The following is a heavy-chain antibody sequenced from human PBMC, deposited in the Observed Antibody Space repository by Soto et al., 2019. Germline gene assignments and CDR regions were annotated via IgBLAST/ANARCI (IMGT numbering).Heavy chain of an antibody. D-gene: IGHD2-15*01. Sequence: QVQLVQSGAEVKKPGASAKVSCKASGYTFTSYAMHWVRQAPGQRLEWMGWINAGNGNTKYSQKFQGRVTITRDTYASTAYMELSSLRSEDTAVYYCARGPGGPDGPGDYWGQGTLVTVSS. V-gene: IGHV1-3*01. CDR1: GYTFTSYA. J-gene: IGHJ4*02. CDR2: INAGNGNT. CDR3: ARGPGGPDGPGDY.